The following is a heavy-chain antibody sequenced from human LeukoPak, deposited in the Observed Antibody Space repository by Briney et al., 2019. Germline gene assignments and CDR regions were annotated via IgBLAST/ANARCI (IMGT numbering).Heavy chain of an antibody. CDR3: ARGSSGWYDY. CDR2: IIPILGIA. V-gene: IGHV1-69*04. D-gene: IGHD6-19*01. CDR1: GYTFDSYG. Sequence: ASVKVSCEASGYTFDSYGISWVRQAPGQGLEWMGRIIPILGIANYAQKFQGRVTITADKSTSTAYMELSSLRSEDTAVYYCARGSSGWYDYWGQGTLVTVSS. J-gene: IGHJ4*02.